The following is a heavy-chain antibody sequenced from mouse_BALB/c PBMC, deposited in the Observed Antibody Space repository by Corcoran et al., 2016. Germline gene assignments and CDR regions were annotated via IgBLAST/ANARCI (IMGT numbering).Heavy chain of an antibody. CDR3: AAIYDVYAMDY. D-gene: IGHD2-3*01. Sequence: DVQLQESGPGLVKPSQSLSLTCSVTGYSITSGYYWNWIRQFPGNKLEWMGYISYDGSNNYNPSLKNRISITRDTSKNQFFLKLNSVTTEDTATYYCAAIYDVYAMDYWGQGTSVIVSS. V-gene: IGHV3-6*02. CDR2: ISYDGSN. CDR1: GYSITSGYY. J-gene: IGHJ4*01.